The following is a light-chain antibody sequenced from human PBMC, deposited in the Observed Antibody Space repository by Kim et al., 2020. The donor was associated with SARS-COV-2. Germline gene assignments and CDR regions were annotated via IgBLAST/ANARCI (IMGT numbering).Light chain of an antibody. CDR2: EVT. V-gene: IGLV2-8*01. CDR3: SSYASSNTFV. J-gene: IGLJ1*01. Sequence: GQSVTISCSRSSSDVGGYNYVSKYQHHPGKAPKHVIYEVTKRPSRVPARFSGSRSGNTASLTVSGLQAEDEADYYCSSYASSNTFVFGTGTKVTVL. CDR1: SSDVGGYNY.